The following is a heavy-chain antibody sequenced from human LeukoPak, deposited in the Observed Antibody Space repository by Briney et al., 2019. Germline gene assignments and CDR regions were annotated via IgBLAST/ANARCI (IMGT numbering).Heavy chain of an antibody. CDR2: INPDGGIT. Sequence: GGSLRLSCAVSGFTFSGYWMHWVRQAPGKGLEWVSRINPDGGITNYADSVKGRFTISRDNAENTVHLQMNSLRGDDTAVYYWVRGAVGTGVWFDPWGQGTLVTVSS. CDR3: VRGAVGTGVWFDP. V-gene: IGHV3-74*01. J-gene: IGHJ5*02. D-gene: IGHD1-26*01. CDR1: GFTFSGYW.